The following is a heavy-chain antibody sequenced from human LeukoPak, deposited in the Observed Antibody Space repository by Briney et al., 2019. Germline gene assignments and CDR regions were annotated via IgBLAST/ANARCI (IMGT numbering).Heavy chain of an antibody. J-gene: IGHJ5*02. D-gene: IGHD6-19*01. V-gene: IGHV1-18*01. CDR2: ISAYNGNT. CDR3: ARDQSSVAAKKKGWFDP. Sequence: ASVKVSXKASGYTFTSYGISWVRQAPGQGLEWMGWISAYNGNTNYAQKLKGRVTMTTDTSTSTAYMELRSLRSDDTAVYYCARDQSSVAAKKKGWFDPWGQGTLVTVSS. CDR1: GYTFTSYG.